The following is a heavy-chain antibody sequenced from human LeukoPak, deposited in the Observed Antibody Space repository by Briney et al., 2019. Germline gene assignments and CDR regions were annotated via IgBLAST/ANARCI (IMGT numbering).Heavy chain of an antibody. Sequence: PSETLSLTCTVSSGSINSYYWSWIRQPPGKGLEWIGEINHSGNTNYNPSLKSRVTISVDTSKNQFSLKLSSVTAADTAVYYCARDPYGSGSYYPNWFDPWGQGTLVTVSS. CDR3: ARDPYGSGSYYPNWFDP. CDR2: INHSGNT. V-gene: IGHV4-34*01. D-gene: IGHD3-10*01. J-gene: IGHJ5*02. CDR1: SGSINSYY.